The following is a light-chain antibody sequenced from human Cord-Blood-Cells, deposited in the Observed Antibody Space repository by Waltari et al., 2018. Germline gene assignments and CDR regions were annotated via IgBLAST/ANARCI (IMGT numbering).Light chain of an antibody. CDR2: DAS. CDR1: QSISSW. Sequence: DIQMTQSPSTLSASVGDRVTITCRASQSISSWLAWYQQKPGKDPTLLIYDASSLESGVPSRFSGSGYGTEFTLTISSLQPDDFATYYCQQYNSYSQTFGQGTKVEIK. CDR3: QQYNSYSQT. J-gene: IGKJ1*01. V-gene: IGKV1-5*01.